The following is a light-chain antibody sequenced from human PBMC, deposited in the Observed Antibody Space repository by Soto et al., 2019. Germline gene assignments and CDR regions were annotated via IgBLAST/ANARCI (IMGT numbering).Light chain of an antibody. CDR3: EEYYNWPRS. J-gene: IGKJ5*01. V-gene: IGKV3-15*01. Sequence: EIVMTQSAPTRSVYPSERATLSCRASENIYTNLAWYQQKPGQAPRLLFYGASTRATGLPARFSGTESGTEFTLTINCLQAEDSAVYYCEEYYNWPRSFAQGTRLEIK. CDR1: ENIYTN. CDR2: GAS.